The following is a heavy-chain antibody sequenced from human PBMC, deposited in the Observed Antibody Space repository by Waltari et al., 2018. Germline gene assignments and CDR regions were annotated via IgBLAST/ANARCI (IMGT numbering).Heavy chain of an antibody. V-gene: IGHV4-4*07. J-gene: IGHJ4*02. CDR3: TRQNFWSAYSDF. Sequence: QVQLQESGPGLVKPSETLSLTCSVSGGPISDYYWSWIRQPAGKGLEWIGRTYSTGSTDYNPSLKSRVTISVDTSKNQFSLKLTSVTAADTAVYYCTRQNFWSAYSDFWGQGTLVTVSS. CDR1: GGPISDYY. D-gene: IGHD3-3*01. CDR2: TYSTGST.